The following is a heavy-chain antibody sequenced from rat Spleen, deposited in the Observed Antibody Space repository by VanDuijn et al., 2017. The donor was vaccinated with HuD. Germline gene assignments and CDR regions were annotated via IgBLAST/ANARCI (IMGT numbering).Heavy chain of an antibody. CDR1: GFTFSDCY. V-gene: IGHV5-29*01. Sequence: EVQLVESGGGLVQPGRSLKLSCAASGFTFSDCYMAWVRQAPTKGLEWVATISHDGSNTYYRDSVKGRFTIYRENAKNTLYLQMDSLRSEDTATYYGARHDGAHYGGYSEEYFEYWGQGVMVTVSS. J-gene: IGHJ2*01. CDR3: ARHDGAHYGGYSEEYFEY. CDR2: ISHDGSNT. D-gene: IGHD1-11*01.